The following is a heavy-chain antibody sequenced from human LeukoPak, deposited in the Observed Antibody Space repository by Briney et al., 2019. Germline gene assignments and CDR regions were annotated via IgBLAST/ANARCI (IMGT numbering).Heavy chain of an antibody. CDR2: IKWNGGST. J-gene: IGHJ4*02. CDR3: ARRGDLLYFDY. CDR1: GFTFDNHG. V-gene: IGHV3-20*04. Sequence: GGSLRLSCAASGFTFDNHGMTWVRQSPGKGVEWVSGIKWNGGSTGYADSVKGRFTISRDNAKNSLYLQMNSLRAEDTALYYCARRGDLLYFDYWGQGTLVTVSS. D-gene: IGHD1-26*01.